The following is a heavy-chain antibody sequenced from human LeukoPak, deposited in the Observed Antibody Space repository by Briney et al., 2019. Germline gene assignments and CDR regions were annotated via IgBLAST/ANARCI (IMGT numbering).Heavy chain of an antibody. CDR3: AREFDSNENYYYYGMDV. CDR2: ISAYNGNT. CDR1: GYTFTSYG. V-gene: IGHV1-18*01. D-gene: IGHD1-1*01. J-gene: IGHJ6*02. Sequence: ASVKVSCKASGYTFTSYGISWVRQAPGQGLEWMGWISAYNGNTNYAQKLQGRVTMTTDTSTSTAYMELRSLRSDDTAVYYCAREFDSNENYYYYGMDVWGQGTTVTVSS.